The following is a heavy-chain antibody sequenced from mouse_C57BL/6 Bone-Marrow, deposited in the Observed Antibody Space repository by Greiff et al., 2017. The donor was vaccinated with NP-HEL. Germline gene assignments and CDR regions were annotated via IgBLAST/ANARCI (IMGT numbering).Heavy chain of an antibody. Sequence: VQVVESGAELVRPGTSVKMSCKASGYTFTNYWIGWAKQRPGHGLEWIGDIYPGGGYTNYNEKFKGKATLTADKSSSTAYMQLSSLTSEDSAIYYCARRGHGSSFDDWGQGTTLTVST. CDR1: GYTFTNYW. J-gene: IGHJ2*01. D-gene: IGHD1-1*01. V-gene: IGHV1-63*01. CDR2: IYPGGGYT. CDR3: ARRGHGSSFDD.